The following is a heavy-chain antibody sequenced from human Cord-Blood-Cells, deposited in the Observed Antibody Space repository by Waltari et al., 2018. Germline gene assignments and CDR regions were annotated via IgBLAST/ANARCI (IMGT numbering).Heavy chain of an antibody. V-gene: IGHV1-58*01. J-gene: IGHJ6*02. CDR2: IVVGRGNT. Sequence: QMQLVQSGPEVKKPGTSVKVSCKASGFTFTSSAVQWVRQARGQRLEWIGWIVVGRGNTNYAQKFQERVTITRNMSTSTAYMELSSLRSEDTAVYYCAATPQLYCSSTSCYYYYYYGMDVWGQGTTVTVSS. CDR3: AATPQLYCSSTSCYYYYYYGMDV. CDR1: GFTFTSSA. D-gene: IGHD2-2*01.